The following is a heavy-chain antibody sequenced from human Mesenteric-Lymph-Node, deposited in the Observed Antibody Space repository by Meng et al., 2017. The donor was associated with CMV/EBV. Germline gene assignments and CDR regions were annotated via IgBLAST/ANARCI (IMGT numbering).Heavy chain of an antibody. CDR1: GFTFSAYA. D-gene: IGHD1-7*01. V-gene: IGHV3-23*01. CDR3: AHSLVTSWNYLGSPMDV. J-gene: IGHJ6*02. Sequence: GGSLRLSCAASGFTFSAYAMSWVRQAPGKGLEWVSAISGSGDITYYADSVKGRFTISRDNSKNTLFLQLNSLRADDTAVYYCAHSLVTSWNYLGSPMDVWGQGTTVTVSS. CDR2: ISGSGDIT.